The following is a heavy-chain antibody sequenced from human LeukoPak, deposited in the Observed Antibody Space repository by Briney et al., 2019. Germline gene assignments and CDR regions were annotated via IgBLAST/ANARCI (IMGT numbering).Heavy chain of an antibody. D-gene: IGHD3-3*01. CDR2: ISSIGDST. J-gene: IGHJ4*02. Sequence: GGSLRLSCAASGFTFSSYAMHWVRQAPGKGLEYVSAISSIGDSTFYANSAKGRFTISRDNSKNTLYLQMGSLRAEDMALYYCARGRLRFLEWLLPYFDYWGQGTLVTVPS. V-gene: IGHV3-64*01. CDR3: ARGRLRFLEWLLPYFDY. CDR1: GFTFSSYA.